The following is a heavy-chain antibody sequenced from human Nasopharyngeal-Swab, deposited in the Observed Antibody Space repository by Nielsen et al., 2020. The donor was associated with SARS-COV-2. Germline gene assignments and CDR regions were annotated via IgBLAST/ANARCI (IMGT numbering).Heavy chain of an antibody. J-gene: IGHJ5*02. CDR2: ISSSSSYI. CDR1: GFTFSSYS. CDR3: AREDCSSTSCYTGWFDP. Sequence: GESLKISCVASGFTFSSYSMNWVRQAPGKGLEWVSSISSSSSYIYYADSVKGRFTISRDNAKNSLYLQMNSLRAEDTAVYYCAREDCSSTSCYTGWFDPWGQGTLVTVSS. D-gene: IGHD2-2*02. V-gene: IGHV3-21*01.